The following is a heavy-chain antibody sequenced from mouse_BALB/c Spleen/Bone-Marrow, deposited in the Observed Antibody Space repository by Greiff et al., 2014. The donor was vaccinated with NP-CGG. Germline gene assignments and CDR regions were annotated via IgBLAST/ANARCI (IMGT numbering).Heavy chain of an antibody. CDR3: ARYYGNYFDY. D-gene: IGHD1-1*02. CDR2: IYYSGTI. CDR1: GISITTGNYR. Sequence: ESGPGLVKPSQTVSLTCTVPGISITTGNYRWSWIRQFPGNKLEWIGYIYYSGTITYNPSLTSRTTITRDTSKNQFFLEMNSLTAEDTATYYCARYYGNYFDYWGQGTTLTVSS. V-gene: IGHV3-5*02. J-gene: IGHJ2*01.